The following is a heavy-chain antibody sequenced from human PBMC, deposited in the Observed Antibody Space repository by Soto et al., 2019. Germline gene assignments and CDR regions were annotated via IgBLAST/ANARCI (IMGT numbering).Heavy chain of an antibody. CDR2: IYSGGST. CDR1: GFTVSSNY. D-gene: IGHD6-19*01. V-gene: IGHV3-53*01. Sequence: GGSLRLSCAASGFTVSSNYMSWVRQAPGKGLEWVSVIYSGGSTYYADSVKGRFTISRDNSKNTLYLQMNSLRAEDTAVYYCASEPGIAVAGYYYGMDVWGQGTTVTVSS. J-gene: IGHJ6*02. CDR3: ASEPGIAVAGYYYGMDV.